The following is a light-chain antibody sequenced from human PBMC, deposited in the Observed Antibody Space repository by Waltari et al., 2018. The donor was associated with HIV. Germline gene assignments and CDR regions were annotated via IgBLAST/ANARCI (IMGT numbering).Light chain of an antibody. V-gene: IGLV2-14*03. CDR2: DVI. Sequence: QSALTQPPSVSGSPGQSITISCTGISSDAGVPWYQQLPGKAPKLMLYDVIKRAAGVPYRFSGSKSGNTASLTISGLQAEDEGDYYCTSPWVFGGGTKVTVL. CDR1: SSDAG. CDR3: TSPWV. J-gene: IGLJ3*02.